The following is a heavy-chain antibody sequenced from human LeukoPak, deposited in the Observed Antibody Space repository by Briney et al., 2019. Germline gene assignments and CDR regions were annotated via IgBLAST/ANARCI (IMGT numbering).Heavy chain of an antibody. CDR3: ARATGD. D-gene: IGHD3-10*01. Sequence: PGGSLRLSCAASGFTLSSYEMNWVRQAPGKGLEWVSYIYSSSTIYYADSVKGRFTISRDNAKNSLFLQMNSLRAEDTAVYYCARATGDWGQGTLVTVSS. CDR2: IYSSSTI. CDR1: GFTLSSYE. J-gene: IGHJ4*02. V-gene: IGHV3-48*03.